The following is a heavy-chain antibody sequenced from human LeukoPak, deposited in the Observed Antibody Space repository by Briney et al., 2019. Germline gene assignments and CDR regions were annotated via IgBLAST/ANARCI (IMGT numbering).Heavy chain of an antibody. Sequence: ASVKVSCKASGYTFTNYDINWVRQATGQGLEWMGWMNPNSGNTGYAQKFQGRVTITRNTSISTAYMDLSSLRSDDTAVYYCARGRSRHFDYWGQGTLVTVSS. CDR1: GYTFTNYD. J-gene: IGHJ4*02. CDR2: MNPNSGNT. CDR3: ARGRSRHFDY. V-gene: IGHV1-8*03.